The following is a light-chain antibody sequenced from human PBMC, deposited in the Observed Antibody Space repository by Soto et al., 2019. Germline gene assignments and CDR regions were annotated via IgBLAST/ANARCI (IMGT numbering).Light chain of an antibody. Sequence: QSALTQPASVSGSPGQSITISCTGTSSDVGGYNYVSWYQQHPGKAPKLMIYDVSNRPSGVSNRFSGSKSGNTASLTISGIQAEDEADYYCSSYTSSTPLKVFGGGTKLTV. V-gene: IGLV2-14*03. CDR1: SSDVGGYNY. CDR2: DVS. J-gene: IGLJ2*01. CDR3: SSYTSSTPLKV.